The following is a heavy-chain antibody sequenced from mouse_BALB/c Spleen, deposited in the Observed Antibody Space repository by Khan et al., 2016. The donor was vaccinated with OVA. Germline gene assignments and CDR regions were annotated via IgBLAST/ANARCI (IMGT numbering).Heavy chain of an antibody. CDR1: GYTFTTYW. J-gene: IGHJ2*01. CDR3: TRDRIDY. V-gene: IGHV1-7*01. Sequence: QVQLKESGAELAKPGASVKMSCKASGYTFTTYWMHWVKQRPAQGLEWIGYINPTSGYTDYNEKFKDRATLSADRSSSTAYMQLSSLTSEDSAVYYCTRDRIDYWGQGTTLTVSS. CDR2: INPTSGYT.